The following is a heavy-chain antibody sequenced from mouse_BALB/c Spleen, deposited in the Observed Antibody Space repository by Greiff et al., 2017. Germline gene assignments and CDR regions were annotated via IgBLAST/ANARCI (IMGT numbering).Heavy chain of an antibody. V-gene: IGHV8-12*01. D-gene: IGHD1-1*01. Sequence: QVPLKVCGPGLLQPSQTLSLSCSFSGFSLSTSGMRVSWLRHPSGKGLEWLAHIYWDDDKRYNPSLKSRLTISKDTSSNQVFLKITSVDTADTATYYCARRITTVVADWYFDVWGAGTTVTVSS. CDR1: GFSLSTSGMR. J-gene: IGHJ1*01. CDR3: ARRITTVVADWYFDV. CDR2: IYWDDDK.